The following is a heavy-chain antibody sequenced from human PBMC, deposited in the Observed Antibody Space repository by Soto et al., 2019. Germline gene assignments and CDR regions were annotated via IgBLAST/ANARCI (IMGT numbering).Heavy chain of an antibody. Sequence: QLQLQESGPGLVKPSETLSLTCTVSGGSISTYYWNWIRQPPGKGLEWIGDIYYSGRTNYNPSLKSRVAISVDMSKNQFSLTLSSVTPADTAVYYCARGRGYSGQRRGWFDPWDQGTLVTVSS. V-gene: IGHV4-59*01. CDR1: GGSISTYY. J-gene: IGHJ5*02. CDR3: ARGRGYSGQRRGWFDP. D-gene: IGHD5-12*01. CDR2: IYYSGRT.